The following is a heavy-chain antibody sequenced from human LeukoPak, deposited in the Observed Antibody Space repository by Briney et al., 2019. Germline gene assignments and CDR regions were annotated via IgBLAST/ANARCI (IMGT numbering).Heavy chain of an antibody. CDR1: GYTFTSYD. J-gene: IGHJ5*02. D-gene: IGHD3-3*01. V-gene: IGHV1-8*01. Sequence: ASVKVSCKASGYTFTSYDINWVRQATGQGLEWMGWMNPNSGNTGYAQKFQGRVTMTRNTSISTAYMELSSLRSEDTAVYYCASAPAQYYDFWSGYPRGSNWFDPWGQGTLVTVSS. CDR3: ASAPAQYYDFWSGYPRGSNWFDP. CDR2: MNPNSGNT.